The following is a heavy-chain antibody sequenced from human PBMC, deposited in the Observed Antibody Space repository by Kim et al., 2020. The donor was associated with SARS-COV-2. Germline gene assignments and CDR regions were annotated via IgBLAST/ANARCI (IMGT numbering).Heavy chain of an antibody. CDR2: ISGSGGST. V-gene: IGHV3-23*01. Sequence: GGSLRLSCAASGFTFSSYAMSWVRQAPGKGLEWVSAISGSGGSTYYADSVKGRFTISRDNSKNTLYLQMNSLRAEDTAVYYCAKDLSSGWSWYYYYGMDVWGQGTTVTVSS. CDR1: GFTFSSYA. J-gene: IGHJ6*02. D-gene: IGHD6-19*01. CDR3: AKDLSSGWSWYYYYGMDV.